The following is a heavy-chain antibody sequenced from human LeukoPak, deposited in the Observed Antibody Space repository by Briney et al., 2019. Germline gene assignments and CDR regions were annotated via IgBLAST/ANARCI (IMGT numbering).Heavy chain of an antibody. V-gene: IGHV4-4*07. J-gene: IGHJ3*02. Sequence: SETLSLTCTVSGGSISSYYWSWIRQPAGKGLEWIGRIYSSGSTNYNPSLKNRVTISVDTSNNQFSLKLSSVTAADTAVYYCARGNTMVRGAFDAFDTWGQGTMVTVSS. CDR2: IYSSGST. CDR3: ARGNTMVRGAFDAFDT. D-gene: IGHD3-10*01. CDR1: GGSISSYY.